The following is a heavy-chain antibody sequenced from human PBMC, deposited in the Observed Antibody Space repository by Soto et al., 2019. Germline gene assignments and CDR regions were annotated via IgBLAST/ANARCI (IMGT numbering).Heavy chain of an antibody. D-gene: IGHD3-16*01. CDR3: ARGGNSLPFYYYYYMDV. CDR1: GFTFSSYW. J-gene: IGHJ6*03. Sequence: GGSLRLSCAASGFTFSSYWMSWVRQAPGKGLEWVANIKQDGSEKYYVDSVKGRFTISRDNAKNSLYLQMNSLRAEDTAVYYCARGGNSLPFYYYYYMDVWGKGTTVTVSS. V-gene: IGHV3-7*01. CDR2: IKQDGSEK.